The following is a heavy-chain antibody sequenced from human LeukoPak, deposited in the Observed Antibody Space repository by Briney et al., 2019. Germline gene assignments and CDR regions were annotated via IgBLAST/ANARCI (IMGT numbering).Heavy chain of an antibody. CDR3: ARTRGYNFWFDP. CDR2: INSDGSST. Sequence: GGSLRLSCAASGFNFNNYWMHWVRQAPGKGLVWVSRINSDGSSTSYADSVKGRFTISRDNAKNTLYLQTNRLRAEDTAVYYCARTRGYNFWFDPWGQGTLVTVSS. J-gene: IGHJ5*02. CDR1: GFNFNNYW. D-gene: IGHD5-24*01. V-gene: IGHV3-74*01.